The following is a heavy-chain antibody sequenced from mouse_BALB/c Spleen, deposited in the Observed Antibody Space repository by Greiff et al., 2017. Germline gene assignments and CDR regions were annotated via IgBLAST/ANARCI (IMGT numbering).Heavy chain of an antibody. Sequence: VQLKQSGPELVKPGASVKISCKASGYTFTDYNMHWVKQSHGKSLEWIGKIYPYNGGTGYNQKFKSKATLTVDNSSSTAYMELRSLTSEDSAVYYCARRDYSNWYYFDYWGQGTTLTVSS. D-gene: IGHD2-5*01. CDR3: ARRDYSNWYYFDY. J-gene: IGHJ2*01. V-gene: IGHV1S29*02. CDR2: IYPYNGGT. CDR1: GYTFTDYN.